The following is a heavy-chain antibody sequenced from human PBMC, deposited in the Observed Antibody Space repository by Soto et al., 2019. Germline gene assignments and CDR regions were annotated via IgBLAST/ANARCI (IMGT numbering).Heavy chain of an antibody. J-gene: IGHJ5*02. D-gene: IGHD3-10*01. V-gene: IGHV4-59*12. CDR1: GGSISSYF. CDR3: ARARITMVRGVSGPWFDP. Sequence: PSETLSLTCTVSGGSISSYFWSWIRQPPGKGLEWIGYIYYSGSTNYNPSLKSRVTISVDTSKNQFSLKLSSVTAADTAVYYCARARITMVRGVSGPWFDPWGQGTLVTVSS. CDR2: IYYSGST.